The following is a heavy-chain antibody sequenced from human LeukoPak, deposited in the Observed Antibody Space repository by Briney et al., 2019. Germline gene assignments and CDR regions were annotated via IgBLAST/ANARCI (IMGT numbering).Heavy chain of an antibody. J-gene: IGHJ5*02. V-gene: IGHV4-34*01. D-gene: IGHD2-2*01. CDR2: INHSGST. Sequence: SETLSLTCAVYGGSFSGYYWSWIRQPPGKGLEWSGEINHSGSTIYNPSLKSRVTISVDTSKNQFSLKLSSVTAADTAVYYCARRYNQLLLRSWFDPWGQGTLVTVSS. CDR3: ARRYNQLLLRSWFDP. CDR1: GGSFSGYY.